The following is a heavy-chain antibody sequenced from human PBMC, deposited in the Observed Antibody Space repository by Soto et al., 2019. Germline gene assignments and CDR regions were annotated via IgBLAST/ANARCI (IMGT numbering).Heavy chain of an antibody. V-gene: IGHV1-24*01. Sequence: GASVKVSCKASGYTLTELSMHWVRQAPGKGLEWMGGFDPEDGETIYAQKFQGRVTMTEDTSTDTAYMELSSLRSEDTAVYYCATDRLTPYYYDSSGYQAFDSWGQGTMVTVSS. CDR2: FDPEDGET. J-gene: IGHJ3*02. CDR3: ATDRLTPYYYDSSGYQAFDS. D-gene: IGHD3-22*01. CDR1: GYTLTELS.